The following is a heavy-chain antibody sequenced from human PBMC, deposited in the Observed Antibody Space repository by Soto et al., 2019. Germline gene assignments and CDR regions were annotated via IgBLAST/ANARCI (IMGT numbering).Heavy chain of an antibody. CDR1: GYTFTSYY. V-gene: IGHV1-46*01. D-gene: IGHD2-21*02. CDR2: INPSGGST. J-gene: IGHJ6*02. CDR3: ARALGAVVTPHYYYGMDV. Sequence: ASVKVSCKASGYTFTSYYMHWVRQAPGQGLEWMGIINPSGGSTSYAQEFQDRVTMTRDTSTSTVYMELSSLRSEDTAVYYCARALGAVVTPHYYYGMDVWGQGTTVTVSS.